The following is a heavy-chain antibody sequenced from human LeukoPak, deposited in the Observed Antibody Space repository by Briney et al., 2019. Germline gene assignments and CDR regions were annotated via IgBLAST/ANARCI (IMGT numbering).Heavy chain of an antibody. CDR2: ISYDGSNK. Sequence: GGSLRLSCAASGFTFSSYAMHWVRQAPGKGLEWVAVISYDGSNKYYADSVEGRFTISRDNSKNMLYLQMNSLRAEDTAVYYCARGDYSNLYYYYGMDVWGQGTTVTVSS. D-gene: IGHD4-11*01. CDR3: ARGDYSNLYYYYGMDV. J-gene: IGHJ6*02. V-gene: IGHV3-30-3*01. CDR1: GFTFSSYA.